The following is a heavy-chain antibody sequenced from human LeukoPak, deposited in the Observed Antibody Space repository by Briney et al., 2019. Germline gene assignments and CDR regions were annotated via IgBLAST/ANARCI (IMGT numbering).Heavy chain of an antibody. Sequence: GGTLRLSCAAPGFTFRSYWMHWVRQAPGKALLWVSRINSDGSSTSYADSVKGRFTISRDNAKNTLYLQMNSLRAEDTAVYYCARGWEVVVVAAISLDVWGKGTTVTVSS. V-gene: IGHV3-74*01. CDR1: GFTFRSYW. CDR2: INSDGSST. CDR3: ARGWEVVVVAAISLDV. D-gene: IGHD2-15*01. J-gene: IGHJ6*04.